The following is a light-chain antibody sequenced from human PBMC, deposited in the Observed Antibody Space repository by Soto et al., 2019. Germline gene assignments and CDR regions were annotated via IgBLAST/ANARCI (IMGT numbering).Light chain of an antibody. Sequence: QAVVTQEPSLSVSPGGTVTLTCALSSGSVSTSHSPTWYQQTPGQTPRPLIYRTNIRSSGVPDRFSGSILGSKAALIITGAPADDDSDYYCELSMDSDGHVFGTGTKLTVL. CDR2: RTN. CDR3: ELSMDSDGHV. CDR1: SGSVSTSHS. V-gene: IGLV8-61*01. J-gene: IGLJ1*01.